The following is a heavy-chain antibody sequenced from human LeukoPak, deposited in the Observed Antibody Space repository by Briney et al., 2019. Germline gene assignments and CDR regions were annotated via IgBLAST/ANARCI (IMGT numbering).Heavy chain of an antibody. CDR1: GYTFTSYY. V-gene: IGHV1-46*01. Sequence: ASVKVSCKASGYTFTSYYMHWVRQAPGQGLEWMGIINPSGGSTSYAQKFQGRVTMTRDTSTSTVYMELSSLRSEDTAVYYCARDYTLAGELSLAPAYYFDYWGHGTLVTVSS. J-gene: IGHJ4*01. D-gene: IGHD3-16*02. CDR3: ARDYTLAGELSLAPAYYFDY. CDR2: INPSGGST.